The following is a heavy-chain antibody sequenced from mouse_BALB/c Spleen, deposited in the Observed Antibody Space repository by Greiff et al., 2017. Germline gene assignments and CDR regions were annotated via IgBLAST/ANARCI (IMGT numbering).Heavy chain of an antibody. CDR1: GYTFTSYV. CDR2: INPYNDGT. Sequence: VQLKQSGPELVKPGASVKMSCQASGYTFTSYVMHWVKQKPGQGLEWIGYINPYNDGTKYNEKFKGKATLTSDKSSSTAYMELSSLTSEDSAVYYCAREGNYVYFDYWGQGTTLTVSS. V-gene: IGHV1-14*01. CDR3: AREGNYVYFDY. J-gene: IGHJ2*01. D-gene: IGHD2-1*01.